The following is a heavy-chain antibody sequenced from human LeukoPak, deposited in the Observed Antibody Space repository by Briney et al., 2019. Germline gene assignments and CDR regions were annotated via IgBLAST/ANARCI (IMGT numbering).Heavy chain of an antibody. D-gene: IGHD5-12*01. CDR1: SGPVSSGSYY. V-gene: IGHV4-61*02. J-gene: IGHJ4*02. CDR2: IYASGST. CDR3: ARETDRRGATAPLPDY. Sequence: SETLSLTCTVSSGPVSSGSYYWSWIRQPAGKGLEWIGRIYASGSTNYNPSLKSRVTMSVDTAKNQFSLSLSSVTAADTAVYYCARETDRRGATAPLPDYWGQGILVTVSS.